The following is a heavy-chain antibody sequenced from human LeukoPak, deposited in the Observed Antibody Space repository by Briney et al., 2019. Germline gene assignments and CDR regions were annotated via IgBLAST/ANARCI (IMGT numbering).Heavy chain of an antibody. V-gene: IGHV1-2*02. CDR2: ITPNSGAT. Sequence: ASVKVSCKASGYTFTDYNIHWVRQAPGQGLEWMAYITPNSGATNYAQQFQGRVTTTRDTSIRTAYMELNNLISDDTAVYYCARVIAAAGIDYFDYWGQGTLVTVSS. J-gene: IGHJ4*02. D-gene: IGHD6-13*01. CDR3: ARVIAAAGIDYFDY. CDR1: GYTFTDYN.